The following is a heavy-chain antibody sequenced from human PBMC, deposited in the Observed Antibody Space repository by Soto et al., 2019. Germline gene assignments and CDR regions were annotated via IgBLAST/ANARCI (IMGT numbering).Heavy chain of an antibody. D-gene: IGHD6-19*01. CDR3: AAISIAVAGTVTFDY. CDR1: GGSISSGGYY. CDR2: IYYSGST. J-gene: IGHJ4*02. Sequence: SETLSLTCTVSGGSISSGGYYWSWIRQHPGKGLEWIGYIYYSGSTYHNPSLKSRVTISVDTSKNQFSLKLSSVTAADTAVYYCAAISIAVAGTVTFDYWGQGTLVTVSS. V-gene: IGHV4-31*03.